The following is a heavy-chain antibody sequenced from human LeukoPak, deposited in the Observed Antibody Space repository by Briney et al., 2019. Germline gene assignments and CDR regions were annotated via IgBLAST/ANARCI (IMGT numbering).Heavy chain of an antibody. CDR1: GGSISSYY. CDR2: IYYSGST. V-gene: IGHV4-59*01. D-gene: IGHD5-18*01. J-gene: IGHJ4*02. CDR3: ARIEDVTRGYNHAYYFDY. Sequence: SETLSLSCTVSGGSISSYYWSWIRQPPGKGLEWIGYIYYSGSTNYNPSLKSRVTISVDTSKNQFSLKLSSVTAADTAVYYCARIEDVTRGYNHAYYFDYWGQGTLVTVSS.